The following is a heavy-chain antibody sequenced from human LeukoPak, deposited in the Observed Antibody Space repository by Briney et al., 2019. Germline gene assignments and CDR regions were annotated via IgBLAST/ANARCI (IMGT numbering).Heavy chain of an antibody. J-gene: IGHJ4*02. D-gene: IGHD2-2*01. V-gene: IGHV1-18*01. CDR3: ARYPSQLGPIDY. Sequence: ASVKVSCKASGSTFTRYGISWVRQAPGQGLEWMGWISAYNGNTNYAQKLQGRVTMTTATSTSTAYMELRSLRSDDTAVYYCARYPSQLGPIDYWGQGTLVTVSS. CDR2: ISAYNGNT. CDR1: GSTFTRYG.